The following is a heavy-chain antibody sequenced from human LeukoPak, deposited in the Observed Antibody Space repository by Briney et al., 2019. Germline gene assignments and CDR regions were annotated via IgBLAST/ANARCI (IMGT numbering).Heavy chain of an antibody. D-gene: IGHD3-22*01. CDR2: ISGYKGNT. CDR1: GYTFTSYG. CDR3: ARGYYDSGGYYYYYYGMDV. V-gene: IGHV1-18*01. J-gene: IGHJ6*02. Sequence: ASVKVSCKASGYTFTSYGISWVRQAPGQGLERMGWISGYKGNTNYAQKFQGRVTMTTDTSTNTAYMELRSLRSDDTAVYYCARGYYDSGGYYYYYYGMDVWGQGTTVTVSS.